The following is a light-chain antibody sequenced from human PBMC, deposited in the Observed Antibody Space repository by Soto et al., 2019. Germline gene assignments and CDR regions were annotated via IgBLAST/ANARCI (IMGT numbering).Light chain of an antibody. CDR3: QQYYSYPLWT. J-gene: IGKJ1*01. CDR1: QGISSY. CDR2: AAS. Sequence: AIRMTQSPSSFSASTGDRVTITCQASQGISSYLAWYQQKPGKATKLLIYAASTLQSGVPSRFSGSGSGTDFTLTISCLQSKDFATYYCQQYYSYPLWTFGQGTKVEIK. V-gene: IGKV1-8*01.